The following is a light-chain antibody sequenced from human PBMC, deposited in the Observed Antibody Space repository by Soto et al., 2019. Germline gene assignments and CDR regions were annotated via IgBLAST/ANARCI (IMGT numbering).Light chain of an antibody. V-gene: IGLV2-14*01. CDR1: SSDVGGYNF. Sequence: QSVLTQPASVSESPGQSITISCTGTSSDVGGYNFVSWYQQNPGDAPKLLIYEVTNRPSGVSNRFSGSQSGSTASLTISGLQAEDEADDYCSSYTDGNTWVFGGGTKLTVL. J-gene: IGLJ3*02. CDR3: SSYTDGNTWV. CDR2: EVT.